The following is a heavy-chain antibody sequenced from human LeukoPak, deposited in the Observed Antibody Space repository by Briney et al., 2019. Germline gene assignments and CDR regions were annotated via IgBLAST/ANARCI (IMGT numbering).Heavy chain of an antibody. CDR3: AKDDAWVRYQD. CDR1: GLTFNFYA. V-gene: IGHV3-30*04. Sequence: PGGSLRLSCAASGLTFNFYAMHWVRQAPGKGLEWVALISSDGTNKYYADSVRGRFTISRDNSKNTLDLQMNSLRAEDTAVYYCAKDDAWVRYQDWGQGTLVTVSS. CDR2: ISSDGTNK. J-gene: IGHJ4*02. D-gene: IGHD5-12*01.